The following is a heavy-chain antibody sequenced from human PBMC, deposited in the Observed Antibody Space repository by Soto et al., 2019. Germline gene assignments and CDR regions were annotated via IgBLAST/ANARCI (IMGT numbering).Heavy chain of an antibody. CDR3: ARDLDYYDSSGITFDY. D-gene: IGHD3-22*01. CDR1: GYTFTSYA. V-gene: IGHV1-3*01. CDR2: INAGNGNT. Sequence: ASVKVSCKASGYTFTSYAMHWVRQAPGQRLEWMGWINAGNGNTKYSQKFQGRVTITWDTSASTAYMELSSLRSDDTAVYYCARDLDYYDSSGITFDYWGQGTLVTVSS. J-gene: IGHJ4*02.